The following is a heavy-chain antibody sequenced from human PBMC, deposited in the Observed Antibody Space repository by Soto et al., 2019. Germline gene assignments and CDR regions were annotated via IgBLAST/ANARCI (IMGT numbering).Heavy chain of an antibody. D-gene: IGHD4-4*01. CDR1: GFTLSNYN. J-gene: IGHJ4*02. Sequence: PGGSLRLSCVASGFTLSNYNMNWVRQAPGKGLEWVSHISGTGVYIHYADAVKGRFTISRDNAKSSVYLQMNSLRAEDTAVYYCARGGLQSFYFPPDFWGRGTLVTVSS. V-gene: IGHV3-21*01. CDR3: ARGGLQSFYFPPDF. CDR2: ISGTGVYI.